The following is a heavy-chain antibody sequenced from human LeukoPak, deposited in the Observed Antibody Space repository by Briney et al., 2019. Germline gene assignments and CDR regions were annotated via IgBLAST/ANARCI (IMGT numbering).Heavy chain of an antibody. CDR1: GYTFTSYA. CDR3: ARDPPPYSSFDYFDY. J-gene: IGHJ4*02. V-gene: IGHV7-4-1*02. Sequence: ASVKVSCKASGYTFTSYAMNWVRQAPGQGLEWMGWINTNTGNPTYAQGFTGRFVFSLDTSVSTAYLQISSLEAEDTAVYYCARDPPPYSSFDYFDYWGQGTLVTVSS. CDR2: INTNTGNP. D-gene: IGHD6-6*01.